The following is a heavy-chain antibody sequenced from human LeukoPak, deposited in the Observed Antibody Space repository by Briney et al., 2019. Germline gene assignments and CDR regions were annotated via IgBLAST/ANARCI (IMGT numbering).Heavy chain of an antibody. CDR2: INHSGST. J-gene: IGHJ5*02. CDR3: AREPLFDP. CDR1: GGSFSGYY. Sequence: SETLSLTCAVYGGSFSGYYWSWIRQPPGKGLEWIGEINHSGSTNYNPSLKSRVTISVDTSKNQFSLKLSSVTAADTAVYYCAREPLFDPWGQGTLVTVSS. V-gene: IGHV4-34*01.